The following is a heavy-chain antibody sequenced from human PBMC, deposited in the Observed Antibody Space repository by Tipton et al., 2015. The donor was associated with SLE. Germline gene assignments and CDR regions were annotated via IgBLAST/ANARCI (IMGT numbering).Heavy chain of an antibody. CDR3: ARGSPARSGYYSYYYMDV. J-gene: IGHJ6*03. CDR2: IYHSGIS. Sequence: TLSLTCVVSGDSVSDYQWWSWVRQSPGQGLERIGHIYHSGISNYNPSLKSRVTISVDTSKNHFSLKLSSVTAADTAVYYCARGSPARSGYYSYYYMDVWGKGTTVTVS. CDR1: GDSVSDYQW. V-gene: IGHV4-4*02. D-gene: IGHD2-2*01.